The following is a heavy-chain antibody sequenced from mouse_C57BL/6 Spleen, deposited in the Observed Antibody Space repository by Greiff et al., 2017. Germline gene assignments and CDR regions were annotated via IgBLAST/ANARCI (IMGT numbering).Heavy chain of an antibody. CDR2: ISSGSSTI. D-gene: IGHD3-1*01. J-gene: IGHJ2*01. CDR1: GFTFSDYG. Sequence: DVMLVESGGGLVKPGGSLKLSCAASGFTFSDYGMHWVRQAPEKGLEWVAYISSGSSTIYYADTVKGRFTISRDNAKNTLFLQRTSLRSEDTAMYYCARRAVPSYFDYWGQGTTLTVSS. CDR3: ARRAVPSYFDY. V-gene: IGHV5-17*01.